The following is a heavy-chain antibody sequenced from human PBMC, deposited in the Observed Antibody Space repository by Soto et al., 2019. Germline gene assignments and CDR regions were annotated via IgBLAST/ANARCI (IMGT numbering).Heavy chain of an antibody. D-gene: IGHD3-10*01. J-gene: IGHJ4*02. CDR3: ARHGGAVRDY. Sequence: SETLSLTCTVSGGSISSYYWSWIRQPPGKGLEWIGYIYYSGSTNYNPSLKSRVTISVDTSKNQFSLKLSSVTAADTAVYYCARHGGAVRDYWGQGTLVTVSS. CDR1: GGSISSYY. CDR2: IYYSGST. V-gene: IGHV4-59*01.